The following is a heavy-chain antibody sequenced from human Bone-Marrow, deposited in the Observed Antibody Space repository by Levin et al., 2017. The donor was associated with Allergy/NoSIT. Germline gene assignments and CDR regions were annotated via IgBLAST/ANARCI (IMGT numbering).Heavy chain of an antibody. V-gene: IGHV4-39*07. CDR2: IYYSGST. D-gene: IGHD2-8*01. CDR3: ARDEMVHEIQYYYGIDV. Sequence: ESLKISCTVSGGSISSSSYYWGWIRQPPGKGLEWIGNIYYSGSTYYNPSLKSRVTISVDTSKNQFSLKVSSVTAADTAVYYCARDEMVHEIQYYYGIDVWGQGTTVTVSS. CDR1: GGSISSSSYY. J-gene: IGHJ6*02.